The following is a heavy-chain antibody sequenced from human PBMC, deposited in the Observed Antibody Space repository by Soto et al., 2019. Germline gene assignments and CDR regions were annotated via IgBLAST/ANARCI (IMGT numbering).Heavy chain of an antibody. Sequence: QVQLQESGPGLVKPSETLSLTCTVSGGSISSYYWSWIRQPPGKGLEWIGYIYYNGSTNYNLSLKSRVTISVDTSKNQFSLKLSSVTAADTAVYYCARTYYDFWSGYWRWFDPWGQGTLVTVSS. D-gene: IGHD3-3*01. V-gene: IGHV4-59*01. J-gene: IGHJ5*02. CDR1: GGSISSYY. CDR2: IYYNGST. CDR3: ARTYYDFWSGYWRWFDP.